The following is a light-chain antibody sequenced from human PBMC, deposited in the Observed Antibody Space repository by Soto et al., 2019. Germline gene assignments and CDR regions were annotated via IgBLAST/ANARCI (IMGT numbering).Light chain of an antibody. Sequence: DIQMTQSPSSLSASVGDRFTIACRASQSISNYLNWYQQRPGKXPKXXIYAASSLQSGVPSRFSGSRSGTDFTLTISSLQPEDFATYYCQQTYSTPITFGQGTRLEIK. CDR3: QQTYSTPIT. CDR2: AAS. J-gene: IGKJ5*01. V-gene: IGKV1-39*01. CDR1: QSISNY.